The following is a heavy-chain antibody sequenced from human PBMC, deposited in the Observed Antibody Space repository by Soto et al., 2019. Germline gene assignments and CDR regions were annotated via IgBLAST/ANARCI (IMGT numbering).Heavy chain of an antibody. CDR1: GDSFSGYY. CDR2: IDHSGSA. V-gene: IGHV4-34*01. Sequence: QEQVQQWGAGLLKPSETLSLTCAVHGDSFSGYYWSWIRQSPGKGLEWIGDIDHSGSANYNPSLTIPRRMFVDTSSQQGSRKLSSVTVAGTAVYDSARRIAMIVVVFDSWGQGTLVTVSS. J-gene: IGHJ4*02. CDR3: ARRIAMIVVVFDS. D-gene: IGHD3-22*01.